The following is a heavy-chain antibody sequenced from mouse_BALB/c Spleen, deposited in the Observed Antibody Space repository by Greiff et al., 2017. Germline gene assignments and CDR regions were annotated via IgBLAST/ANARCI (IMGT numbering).Heavy chain of an antibody. V-gene: IGHV2-2*02. J-gene: IGHJ4*01. CDR1: GFSLTSYG. CDR3: ARAPNGYLYAMDY. D-gene: IGHD2-2*01. CDR2: IWSGGST. Sequence: VQLQQSGPGLVQPSQSLSITCTVSGFSLTSYGVHWVRQSPGKGLEWLGVIWSGGSTDYNAAFISRLSISKDNSKSQVFFKMNSLQANDTAIYYCARAPNGYLYAMDYWGQGTSVTVSS.